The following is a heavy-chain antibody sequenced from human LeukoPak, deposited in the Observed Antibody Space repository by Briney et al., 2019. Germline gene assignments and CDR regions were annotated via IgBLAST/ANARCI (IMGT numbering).Heavy chain of an antibody. CDR2: IYPGDSGT. CDR1: GYRFTTYW. D-gene: IGHD3-16*01. Sequence: GASLKISCEGSGYRFTTYWIGGVRQMPGKGLEWMGTIYPGDSGTRYSPSFQGQVTISADKSTSVAYLQWSSLKASDAAIYYCARRTAYMEYFDLWGRGTLVTVSS. CDR3: ARRTAYMEYFDL. V-gene: IGHV5-51*01. J-gene: IGHJ2*01.